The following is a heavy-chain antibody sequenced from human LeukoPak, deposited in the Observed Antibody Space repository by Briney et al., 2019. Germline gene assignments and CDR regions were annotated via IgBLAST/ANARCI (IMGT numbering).Heavy chain of an antibody. J-gene: IGHJ4*02. CDR2: IYPGDSDT. V-gene: IGHV5-51*01. CDR1: GYSFSTYW. D-gene: IGHD6-19*01. Sequence: GESLKISCKGSGYSFSTYWIGWVRQMPGQGLEWMGIIYPGDSDTTYSPSFQGQVTISVDKSISTAYLQWSSLKASDTAMYYCARLWSRIAVAGYFDYWGQGTLVTVSS. CDR3: ARLWSRIAVAGYFDY.